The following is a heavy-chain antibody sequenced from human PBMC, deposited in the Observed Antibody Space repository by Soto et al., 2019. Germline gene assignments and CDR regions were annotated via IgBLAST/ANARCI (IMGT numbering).Heavy chain of an antibody. CDR3: ARLVGSTWFGL. CDR1: GDSVSNNGAT. J-gene: IGHJ5*02. Sequence: SQTLSLTCAISGDSVSNNGATWNWIRQSPSGTLEWLGRTYYRSKWYSDSAESVKSRVTINPDTSKNQFSLQLNSVTPDDTAVYYCARLVGSTWFGLWGQGTLVTVSS. CDR2: TYYRSKWYS. D-gene: IGHD1-26*01. V-gene: IGHV6-1*01.